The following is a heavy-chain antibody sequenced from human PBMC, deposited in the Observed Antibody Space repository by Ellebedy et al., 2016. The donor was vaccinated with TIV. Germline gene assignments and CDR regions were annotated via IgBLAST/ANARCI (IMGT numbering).Heavy chain of an antibody. J-gene: IGHJ6*02. CDR3: AKDRYGAPGGGLDV. CDR2: ISYDGSNK. V-gene: IGHV3-30*18. Sequence: GESLKISXAASGFTFSSYSMNWVRQAPGKGLEWVAVISYDGSNKYYADSVKGRFTISRENSKNTLYLQMNTPRAEDTAVYYCAKDRYGAPGGGLDVWGQGITVHVSS. D-gene: IGHD4-17*01. CDR1: GFTFSSYS.